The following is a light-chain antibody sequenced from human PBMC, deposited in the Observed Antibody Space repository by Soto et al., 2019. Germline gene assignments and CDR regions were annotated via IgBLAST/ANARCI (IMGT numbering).Light chain of an antibody. V-gene: IGLV2-8*01. CDR3: SSYADSNSDV. J-gene: IGLJ1*01. CDR2: EVT. CDR1: SSDVGGYNY. Sequence: QLVLTQPPSASGSPGQSVTISCTGTSSDVGGYNYVYWYQQHPGKAPKLMIYEVTKRPSGVPDRFSGSKSGNTASLTVSGLQAEDEADYYCSSYADSNSDVFGTGTKLTVL.